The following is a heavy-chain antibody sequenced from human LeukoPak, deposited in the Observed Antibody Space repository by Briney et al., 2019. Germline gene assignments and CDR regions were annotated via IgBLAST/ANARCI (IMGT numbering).Heavy chain of an antibody. V-gene: IGHV3-7*01. J-gene: IGHJ4*02. Sequence: GGSLRLSCAASGFTFSSYWMSWVRQAPGKGLEWVANIKQDGSVQYYVDSVKGRFTISRDNVKNSLYLQMNSLRAEDTAVYYCAKWQLYSGNYYLDFWGQGTLVTVSS. CDR1: GFTFSSYW. CDR3: AKWQLYSGNYYLDF. CDR2: IKQDGSVQ. D-gene: IGHD1-26*01.